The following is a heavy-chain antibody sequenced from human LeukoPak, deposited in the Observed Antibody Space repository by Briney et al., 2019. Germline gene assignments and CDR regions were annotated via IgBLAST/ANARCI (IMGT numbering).Heavy chain of an antibody. CDR1: GGSISSGSYY. Sequence: PSETLSLTCTVSGGSISSGSYYWSWIRQPAGKGLEWIGRIYTSGSTNYNPSLKSRVTISVDTSKNQFSLKLSSVTAADTAVYYCARGGTLYNNNYWGQGTLVTVSS. J-gene: IGHJ4*02. CDR3: ARGGTLYNNNY. V-gene: IGHV4-61*02. CDR2: IYTSGST. D-gene: IGHD3-10*01.